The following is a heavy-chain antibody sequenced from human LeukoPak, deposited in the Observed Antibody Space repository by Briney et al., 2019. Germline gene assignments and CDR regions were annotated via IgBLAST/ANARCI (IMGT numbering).Heavy chain of an antibody. CDR3: ARVYCSSTSCYYWYFDL. CDR1: GYTFTGYY. Sequence: GASVKVSCKASGYTFTGYYMHWVRQAPGRGLEWMGWINPNSGGTNYAQKFQGRVTMTRDTSISTAYMELSRLRSDDTAVYYCARVYCSSTSCYYWYFDLWGRGTLVTVSS. V-gene: IGHV1-2*02. CDR2: INPNSGGT. D-gene: IGHD2-2*01. J-gene: IGHJ2*01.